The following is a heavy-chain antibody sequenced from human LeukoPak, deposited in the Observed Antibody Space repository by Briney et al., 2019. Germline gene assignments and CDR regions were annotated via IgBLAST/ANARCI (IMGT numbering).Heavy chain of an antibody. V-gene: IGHV3-23*01. J-gene: IGHJ5*02. D-gene: IGHD5-12*01. CDR3: AKGHSGYEINWFDP. Sequence: GSLRLSCAASGFTFSSYGMSWVRQAPGKGLEWVSAISGSGGSTYYADSVKGRFTISRDNSKNTLYLQMNSLRAEDTAVYYCAKGHSGYEINWFDPWGQGTLVTVSS. CDR2: ISGSGGST. CDR1: GFTFSSYG.